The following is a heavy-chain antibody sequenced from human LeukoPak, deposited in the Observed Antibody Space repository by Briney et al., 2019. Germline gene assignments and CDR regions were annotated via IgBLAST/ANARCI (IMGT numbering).Heavy chain of an antibody. CDR1: GFTFSSYS. D-gene: IGHD3-16*02. J-gene: IGHJ4*02. CDR2: ITGSSSYI. CDR3: ARGFADFVWGSYPSSY. Sequence: GGSQRLSCAASGFTFSSYSMNWDRQAPGKGLEWVSSITGSSSYIHYADSVKGRFTISRDNAKNSLYLQMNSLRAEDTAVYYCARGFADFVWGSYPSSYWGQGILVTVSS. V-gene: IGHV3-21*01.